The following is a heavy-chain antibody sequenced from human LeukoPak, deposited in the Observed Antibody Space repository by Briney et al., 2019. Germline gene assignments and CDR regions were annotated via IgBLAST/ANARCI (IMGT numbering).Heavy chain of an antibody. CDR2: IYYSGST. J-gene: IGHJ3*02. CDR3: ARESFYAFDI. Sequence: PSETLSLTCIVSGGSISSYYWSWIRQPPGKGLEWIGYIYYSGSTNYNPSLKSRVTISVDTSKNQFSLKLSSVTAADTAVYYCARESFYAFDIWGQGAMVTVSS. D-gene: IGHD3-16*01. CDR1: GGSISSYY. V-gene: IGHV4-59*01.